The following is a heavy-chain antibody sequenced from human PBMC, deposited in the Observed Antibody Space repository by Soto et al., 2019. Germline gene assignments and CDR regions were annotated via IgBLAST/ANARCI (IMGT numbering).Heavy chain of an antibody. CDR3: ARDAFNGWYVKLFDI. V-gene: IGHV3-48*01. J-gene: IGHJ4*02. Sequence: EVQLVESGGGLVQPGGSLRLSCEASGITFSSSPMHWVRQAPGRGLEWVSYIGATTNTLHYPDSVRGRFISSSDIVRNSLYLQMSSLRIDDTTVFFCARDAFNGWYVKLFDIRGQGALVTVSS. D-gene: IGHD6-19*01. CDR2: IGATTNTL. CDR1: GITFSSSP.